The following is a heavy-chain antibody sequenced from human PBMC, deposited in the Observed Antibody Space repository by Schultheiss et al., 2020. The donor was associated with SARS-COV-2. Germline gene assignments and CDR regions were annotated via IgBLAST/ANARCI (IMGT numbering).Heavy chain of an antibody. V-gene: IGHV4-39*07. J-gene: IGHJ6*03. CDR2: IYYSGST. D-gene: IGHD2-2*01. CDR3: ARVMSDLCSSTSCYLGYMDV. Sequence: SQTLSLTCTVSGGSVSSGSYYWSWIRQPPGKGLEWIGSIYYSGSTYYNPSLKSRVTISVDKSKNQFSLQLNSVTPEDTAVYYCARVMSDLCSSTSCYLGYMDVWGKGTTVTVSS. CDR1: GGSVSSGSYY.